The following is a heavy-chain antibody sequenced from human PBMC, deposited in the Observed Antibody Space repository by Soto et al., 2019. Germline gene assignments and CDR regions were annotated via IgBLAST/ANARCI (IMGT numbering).Heavy chain of an antibody. CDR1: GYSISSGYY. V-gene: IGHV4-38-2*01. J-gene: IGHJ4*02. CDR3: ARAAFRRGSHHFDF. CDR2: IYQGGDT. D-gene: IGHD1-26*01. Sequence: SETLSLTCVFSGYSISSGYYWIWIRQPPGKGLEWIGSIYQGGDTYYNPSLNSPVTISVDTSNNHFSLRLDSVTAADTAVYYCARAAFRRGSHHFDFWGQGMLVTVSS.